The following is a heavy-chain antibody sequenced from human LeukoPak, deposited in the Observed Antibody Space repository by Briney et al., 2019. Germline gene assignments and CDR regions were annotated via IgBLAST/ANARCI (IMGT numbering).Heavy chain of an antibody. V-gene: IGHV3-30*02. D-gene: IGHD5-12*01. J-gene: IGHJ4*02. CDR3: AKDMVRRVATNRGGSDY. CDR1: GFTFSTYG. Sequence: PGGSLRLSCAASGFTFSTYGMHWVRQAPGKGLEWVAFTRYDGNNKYYADSVKGRFTISRDNSKNTLYLQMNSLRAEDTAVYYCAKDMVRRVATNRGGSDYWGQGTLVTVSS. CDR2: TRYDGNNK.